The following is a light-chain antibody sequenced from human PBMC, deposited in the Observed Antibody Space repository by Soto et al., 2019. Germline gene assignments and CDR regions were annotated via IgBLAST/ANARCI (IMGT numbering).Light chain of an antibody. CDR1: QSVSGSS. CDR3: QQRSNWPPIT. J-gene: IGKJ5*01. V-gene: IGKV3-11*01. CDR2: DAS. Sequence: EIVLTQSPGTLSLSPGERATLSCRASQSVSGSSLAWYQHKPGQAPRLLIYDASNRATGIPARFSGSGSGTDFTLTISSLEPEDFAVYYCQQRSNWPPITFGQGTRLEI.